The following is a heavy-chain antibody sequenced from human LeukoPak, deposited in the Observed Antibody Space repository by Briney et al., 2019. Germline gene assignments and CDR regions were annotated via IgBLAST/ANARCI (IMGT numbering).Heavy chain of an antibody. J-gene: IGHJ4*02. V-gene: IGHV3-33*01. CDR1: GFTFGGYG. D-gene: IGHD1-14*01. Sequence: PGRSLRLSCAGSGFTFGGYGMHWFRQTPGKGLEWVAVIAYDGSRAFYAVSVKGRFTISRDNSKNTMSVQMDDLRAEDTAVYYCTRYNNDHFDYWGQGTLVTVSS. CDR2: IAYDGSRA. CDR3: TRYNNDHFDY.